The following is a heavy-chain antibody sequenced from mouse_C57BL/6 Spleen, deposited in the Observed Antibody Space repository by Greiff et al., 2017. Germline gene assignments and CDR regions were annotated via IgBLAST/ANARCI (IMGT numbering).Heavy chain of an antibody. CDR1: GYTFTDYY. J-gene: IGHJ3*01. V-gene: IGHV1-26*01. Sequence: EVQLQQSGPELVKPGASVKISCKASGYTFTDYYMNWVKQSHGKSLEWIGDINPNNGGTSYNQKFKGKATLPVDKSSSTAYMELRSLTSEDSAVYYCARGEGWFAYRGQGTLVTVSA. CDR2: INPNNGGT. CDR3: ARGEGWFAY.